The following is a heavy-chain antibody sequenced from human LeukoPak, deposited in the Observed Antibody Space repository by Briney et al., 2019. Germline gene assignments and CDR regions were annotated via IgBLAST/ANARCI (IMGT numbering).Heavy chain of an antibody. V-gene: IGHV4-4*07. Sequence: PSETLSLTCTVSGDSISSYYWSWIRQPAGKGLEWIGRIYTSGSPNYNPSLKSRVTMSVDTSKNQFSLRLSPVTAADTAVYYCARSRGYSYGPTPFDYWGQGTLVTVSS. CDR3: ARSRGYSYGPTPFDY. J-gene: IGHJ4*02. CDR1: GDSISSYY. CDR2: IYTSGSP. D-gene: IGHD5-18*01.